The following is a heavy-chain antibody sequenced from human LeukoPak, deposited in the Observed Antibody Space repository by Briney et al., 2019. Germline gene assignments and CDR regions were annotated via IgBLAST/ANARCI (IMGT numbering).Heavy chain of an antibody. CDR2: INPNSAGT. D-gene: IGHD2-8*01. CDR3: ARWGMRTFDI. CDR1: GYTXTDYY. J-gene: IGHJ3*02. V-gene: IGHV1-2*02. Sequence: ASVRVSCKASGYTXTDYYIHWVRQAPGQGLEWMGWINPNSAGTSYAQKFQGRVTMTRDTSISTAYMELSRLRSDDTALYYCARWGMRTFDIWGQGTMVTV.